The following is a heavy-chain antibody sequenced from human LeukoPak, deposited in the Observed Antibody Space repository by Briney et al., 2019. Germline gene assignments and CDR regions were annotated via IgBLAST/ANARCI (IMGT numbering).Heavy chain of an antibody. CDR2: IIPTFGIA. CDR3: ARDYDFWSGSYYYYGMDV. V-gene: IGHV1-69*04. Sequence: SVKVSCKASGGTFSSYAISWVRQAPGQGLEWMGRIIPTFGIANYAQKFQGRVTITADKSTSTAYMELSSLRSEDTAVYYCARDYDFWSGSYYYYGMDVWGQGTTVTVSS. D-gene: IGHD3-3*01. J-gene: IGHJ6*02. CDR1: GGTFSSYA.